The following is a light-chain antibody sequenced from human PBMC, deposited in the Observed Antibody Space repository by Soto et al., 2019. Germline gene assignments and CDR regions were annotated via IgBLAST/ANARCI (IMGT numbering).Light chain of an antibody. CDR2: KAS. CDR3: QQYNSFSWT. J-gene: IGKJ1*01. V-gene: IGKV1-5*03. CDR1: QSINNW. Sequence: DIQLTQSPSPLSASVGDRFTITCLASQSINNWLAWYQQRPGKAPKLLIYKASSLESGVTSRFSGSGSGTEFTLTISSLQPDDFATYYCQQYNSFSWTFGQGTQVDIK.